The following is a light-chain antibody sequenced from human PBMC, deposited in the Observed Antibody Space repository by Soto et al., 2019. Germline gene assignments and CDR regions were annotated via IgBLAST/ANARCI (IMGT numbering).Light chain of an antibody. CDR2: YDS. CDR1: NIGSKS. V-gene: IGLV3-21*04. J-gene: IGLJ2*01. Sequence: SYELTQPPSVSVAPGKTARITCGGNNIGSKSVHWYQQKPGQAPVLVIYYDSDRPSGIPERFSGSNSGNTATLTISRVEAGDEADYYCQVWDSSSEPGVFGGGTKLTVL. CDR3: QVWDSSSEPGV.